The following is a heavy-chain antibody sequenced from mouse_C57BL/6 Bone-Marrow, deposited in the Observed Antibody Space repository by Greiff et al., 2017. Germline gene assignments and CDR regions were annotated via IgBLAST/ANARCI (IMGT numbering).Heavy chain of an antibody. D-gene: IGHD6-2*01. J-gene: IGHJ3*01. CDR2: INPNNGGT. V-gene: IGHV1-26*01. CDR1: GYTFTDYY. CDR3: ARSLEGFAY. Sequence: VQLQQSGPELVKPGASVKISCKASGYTFTDYYMNWVKQSHGKSLEWIGDINPNNGGTSYNQKFKGKATLTVDKSSSTAYMELRSLTSEDSAVYYCARSLEGFAYWGQGTLVTVSA.